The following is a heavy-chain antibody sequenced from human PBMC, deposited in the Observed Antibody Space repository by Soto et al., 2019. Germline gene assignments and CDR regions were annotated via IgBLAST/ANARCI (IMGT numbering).Heavy chain of an antibody. CDR2: MNSNSRNT. CDR3: ARGKVDYFDY. J-gene: IGHJ4*02. CDR1: GYTFTSYD. Sequence: QVQLVQSGAEVKKPGASVKVSCKASGYTFTSYDINWGRQATGQGLERMVWMNSNSRNTGQAQKFQGRVTMTRNTSIITAYIELSSLRCNDKAVYYFARGKVDYFDYWGQGTLVTVSS. V-gene: IGHV1-8*01. D-gene: IGHD2-2*01.